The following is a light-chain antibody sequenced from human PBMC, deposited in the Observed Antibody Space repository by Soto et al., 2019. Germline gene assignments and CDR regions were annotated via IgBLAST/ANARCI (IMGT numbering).Light chain of an antibody. CDR3: QQANAFPPA. CDR2: AAT. Sequence: DIQMTQSPSSVSASVGDRVTITCRASQPINNWVAWYQQRAGKAPNRLIYAATNLLSGVPSRFIGSGSGTDFTRTISSLQPEDFATYYCQQANAFPPAFGGGTKVDLK. J-gene: IGKJ4*01. CDR1: QPINNW. V-gene: IGKV1-12*01.